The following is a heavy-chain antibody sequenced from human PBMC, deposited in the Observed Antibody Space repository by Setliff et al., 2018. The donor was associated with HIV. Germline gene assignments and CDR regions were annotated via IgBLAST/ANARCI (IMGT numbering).Heavy chain of an antibody. Sequence: SETLSLTCAVSGYSIRSGYYWGWIRQSPGKGLEWIGTMFRTGTSYYNPSLTSRVIISQDTSKNQFSLELTSVTAADTAVYYCATVDGTRYLDYWGQGKLVTVSS. CDR2: MFRTGTS. CDR3: ATVDGTRYLDY. D-gene: IGHD1-1*01. CDR1: GYSIRSGYY. J-gene: IGHJ4*02. V-gene: IGHV4-38-2*01.